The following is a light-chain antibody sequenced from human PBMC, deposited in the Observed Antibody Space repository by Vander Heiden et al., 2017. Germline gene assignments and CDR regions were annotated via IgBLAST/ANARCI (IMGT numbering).Light chain of an antibody. CDR3: HQYDNLPPHT. Sequence: IQMTQSPSFLSASVGDRVIVTCQASQDITNHLNWIQQKPGKAPKLLIYDASKVERGVPLRLSGSGTGTDFIFTISSRQPEDFAPYYCHQYDNLPPHTFGQGTKMEIK. CDR1: QDITNH. J-gene: IGKJ2*01. CDR2: DAS. V-gene: IGKV1-33*01.